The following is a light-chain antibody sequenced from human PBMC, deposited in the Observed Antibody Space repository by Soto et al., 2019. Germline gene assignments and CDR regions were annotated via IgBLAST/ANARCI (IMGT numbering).Light chain of an antibody. CDR2: EVS. CDR1: SSDVGGYNY. J-gene: IGLJ1*01. Sequence: QSVLTQPASVSGSPGQSITISCTGTSSDVGGYNYVSWYQQHPGKAPKLIIYEVSNRPSEISNRFSGSKSGNTASLTISGLQAEDEADYYCSSYTSSSTYVFGTGTKVTVL. CDR3: SSYTSSSTYV. V-gene: IGLV2-14*01.